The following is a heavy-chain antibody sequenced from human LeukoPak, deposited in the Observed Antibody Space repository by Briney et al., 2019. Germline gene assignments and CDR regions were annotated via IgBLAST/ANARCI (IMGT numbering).Heavy chain of an antibody. CDR3: ARGSGYYYGSGSLLPPDY. V-gene: IGHV4-39*01. CDR1: GGSISSSSYY. Sequence: SETLSLTCTVSGGSISSSSYYWGWIRQPPGKGLEWIGSIYYSGSTYYNPSLKSRVTISVDTSKNQFSLKLSSVTAADTAVYYCARGSGYYYGSGSLLPPDYWGQGTMVTVSS. D-gene: IGHD3-10*01. J-gene: IGHJ3*01. CDR2: IYYSGST.